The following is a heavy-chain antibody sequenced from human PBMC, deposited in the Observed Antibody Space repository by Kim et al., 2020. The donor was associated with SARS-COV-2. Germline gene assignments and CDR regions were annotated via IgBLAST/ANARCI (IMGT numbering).Heavy chain of an antibody. D-gene: IGHD3-16*01. J-gene: IGHJ4*02. CDR1: GFSFSSYG. CDR2: IGHDGVNK. V-gene: IGHV3-30*02. CDR3: ANNALDY. Sequence: GGSLRLSCAASGFSFSSYGIHWVRQAPGKGLEWVAVIGHDGVNKWYGDSVKGRFIISRDNSKNMLYLQMSSLRVEDTAMYYCANNALDYWGQGTLVTVSS.